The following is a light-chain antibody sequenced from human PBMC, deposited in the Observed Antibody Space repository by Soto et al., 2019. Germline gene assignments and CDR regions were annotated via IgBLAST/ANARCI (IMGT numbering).Light chain of an antibody. Sequence: EIVLTQSPATLSLSPGERATLSCRASQSVSSYLAWYQQKPGQAPRLLIYDASNRATGIPARFSGSGSGTDFTITISSLEPEDFAVYYCQKRSNWPITFGQGTRLEIK. CDR2: DAS. J-gene: IGKJ5*01. V-gene: IGKV3-11*01. CDR1: QSVSSY. CDR3: QKRSNWPIT.